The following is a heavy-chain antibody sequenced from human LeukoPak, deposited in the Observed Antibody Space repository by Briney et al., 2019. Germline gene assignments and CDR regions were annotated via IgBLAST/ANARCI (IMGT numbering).Heavy chain of an antibody. CDR3: ARHPSKAACPYSSSSSFDY. J-gene: IGHJ4*02. V-gene: IGHV3-30*04. Sequence: GGSLRLSCAASGFTFSSYAMHWVRQAPGKGLEGVAVISYDGSSKYYADSVKGRFTISRDNSKNTLYLQMNSLRAEDTAVYYCARHPSKAACPYSSSSSFDYWGQGTLVTASS. CDR1: GFTFSSYA. D-gene: IGHD6-6*01. CDR2: ISYDGSSK.